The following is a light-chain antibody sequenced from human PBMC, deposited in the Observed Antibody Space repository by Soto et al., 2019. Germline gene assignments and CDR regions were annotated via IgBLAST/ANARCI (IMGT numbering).Light chain of an antibody. Sequence: ETVSTQSPGTLSLSPGERATLSCRASQSVSRNNLVWYQQRPGQPPRLLIYGASSRATGIPDRFSGSGSGTDFSLTISRLEPEDFAVYYCQQQGDSPITFGQGTRLEIK. CDR1: QSVSRNN. CDR2: GAS. CDR3: QQQGDSPIT. J-gene: IGKJ5*01. V-gene: IGKV3-20*01.